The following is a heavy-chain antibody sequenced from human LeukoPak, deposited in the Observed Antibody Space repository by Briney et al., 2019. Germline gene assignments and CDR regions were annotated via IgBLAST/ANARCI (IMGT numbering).Heavy chain of an antibody. CDR2: INPNSGGT. CDR1: GYTFTCYY. Sequence: ASVKVSCKASGYTFTCYYMHWVRQAPGQGLEWMGWINPNSGGTNYAQKFQGRVTMTRDTSISTAYMGLSRLRSDDTAVYYCARGIATMVRGVTITRYYYYMDVWGKGTTVTISS. CDR3: ARGIATMVRGVTITRYYYYMDV. J-gene: IGHJ6*03. D-gene: IGHD3-10*01. V-gene: IGHV1-2*02.